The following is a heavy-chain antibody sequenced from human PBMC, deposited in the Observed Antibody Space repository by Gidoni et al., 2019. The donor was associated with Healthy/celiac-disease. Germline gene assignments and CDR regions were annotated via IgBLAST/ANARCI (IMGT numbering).Heavy chain of an antibody. CDR2: IYHSGGT. D-gene: IGHD5-18*01. Sequence: QVQLQEPGPGLVKPSETLSLTCAVSGYSISSGYYWGWIRQPPGKGLEWIGSIYHSGGTYYNPSLKSRVTISVDTSKNQFSLKLSSVTAADTAVYYCASGYTYWGQGTLVTVSS. V-gene: IGHV4-38-2*01. J-gene: IGHJ4*02. CDR1: GYSISSGYY. CDR3: ASGYTY.